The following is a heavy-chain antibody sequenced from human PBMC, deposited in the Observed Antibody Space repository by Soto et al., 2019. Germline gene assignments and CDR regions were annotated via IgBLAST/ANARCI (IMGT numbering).Heavy chain of an antibody. CDR3: ATSVADQPLLDY. Sequence: QVQLQESGPGLVKPSETLSLTCTVSGGSVSSGTYYWSWIRQPPGKGLEWIGYIYYSGSANYNPSIKSRVTILIDTSMNQFSLKLSSVTAADTPVYYSATSVADQPLLDYWGQGTLVTVSS. CDR1: GGSVSSGTYY. D-gene: IGHD2-21*02. J-gene: IGHJ4*02. V-gene: IGHV4-61*01. CDR2: IYYSGSA.